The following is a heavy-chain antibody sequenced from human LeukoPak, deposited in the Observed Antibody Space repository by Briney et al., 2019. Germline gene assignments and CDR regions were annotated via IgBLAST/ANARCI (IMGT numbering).Heavy chain of an antibody. D-gene: IGHD3-3*01. J-gene: IGHJ5*02. Sequence: ASVKVSCKASGYTFTSYGISWVRQAPGQGLEWMGWISAYNGNTNYAQKLQGRVTMTTDTSTSTAYMKLKSLRSDDTAVYYCARGPRITIFGVVRWFDPWGQGTLVTVSS. CDR1: GYTFTSYG. CDR2: ISAYNGNT. CDR3: ARGPRITIFGVVRWFDP. V-gene: IGHV1-18*01.